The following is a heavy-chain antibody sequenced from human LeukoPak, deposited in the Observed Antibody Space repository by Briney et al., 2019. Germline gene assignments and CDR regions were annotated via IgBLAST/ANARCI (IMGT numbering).Heavy chain of an antibody. Sequence: SETLSLTCAVYGGSITGYYWSWIRQPPGKGLEWIGEINHSGSTNYNPSLKSRVTISVDTSKNQFSLKLSSVTAADTAVYYCARARYAYQLPLGYWGQGTLVTVSS. D-gene: IGHD2-2*01. CDR3: ARARYAYQLPLGY. CDR2: INHSGST. V-gene: IGHV4-34*01. CDR1: GGSITGYY. J-gene: IGHJ4*02.